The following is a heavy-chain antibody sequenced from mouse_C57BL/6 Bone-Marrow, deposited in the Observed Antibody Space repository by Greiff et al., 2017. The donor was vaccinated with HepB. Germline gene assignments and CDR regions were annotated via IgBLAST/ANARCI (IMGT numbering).Heavy chain of an antibody. D-gene: IGHD1-1*01. CDR3: TTLYYGSSYSY. V-gene: IGHV14-4*01. Sequence: EVKLMESGAELVRPGASVKLSCTASGFNIKDDYMHWVKQRPEQGLEWIGWIDPENGDTEYASKFQGKATITADTSSNTAYLQLSSLTSEDTAVYYCTTLYYGSSYSYWGQGTLVTVSA. CDR2: IDPENGDT. CDR1: GFNIKDDY. J-gene: IGHJ3*01.